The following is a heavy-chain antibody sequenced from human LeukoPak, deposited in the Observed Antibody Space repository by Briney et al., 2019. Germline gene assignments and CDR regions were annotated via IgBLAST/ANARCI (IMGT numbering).Heavy chain of an antibody. Sequence: SETLSLTCTVSGGSISSGGYYWSWIRQHPGKGLEWIGYIYYSGSTYYNPSLKSRVTISVDTSKNQFSLKLSSVTAADTAVYYCASTLYYYDSSGYYPKFDYWGQGTLVTVSS. CDR3: ASTLYYYDSSGYYPKFDY. J-gene: IGHJ4*02. D-gene: IGHD3-22*01. CDR2: IYYSGST. V-gene: IGHV4-31*03. CDR1: GGSISSGGYY.